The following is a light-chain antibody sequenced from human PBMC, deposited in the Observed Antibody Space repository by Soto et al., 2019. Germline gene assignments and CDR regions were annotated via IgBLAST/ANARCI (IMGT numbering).Light chain of an antibody. CDR3: QVWDSSSDLVV. CDR2: DDR. J-gene: IGLJ2*01. CDR1: NIGSIG. V-gene: IGLV3-21*02. Sequence: SYELTQPPSVSVAPGQTARITCGGNNIGSIGVHWYQQKPGQAPVLVVYDDRDRPSGIPERFSGSNSGNTATLTISRVEAGDEADYYCQVWDSSSDLVVFGGGTKLTVL.